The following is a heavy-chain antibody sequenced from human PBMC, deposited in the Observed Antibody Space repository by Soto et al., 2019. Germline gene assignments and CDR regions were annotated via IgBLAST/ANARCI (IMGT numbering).Heavy chain of an antibody. J-gene: IGHJ6*02. Sequence: QVQLVQSGAEVKKPGSSVKVSCKASGGTFSKYAISWVRQAHGQGLEWMGGIIPIFGTANYAQKFQGRVTMTADESTSTAYMELSSLRSEDTAVYYCARPTITAGVDYAYGMDVWGQGTTVTVSS. CDR1: GGTFSKYA. D-gene: IGHD5-12*01. V-gene: IGHV1-69*01. CDR2: IIPIFGTA. CDR3: ARPTITAGVDYAYGMDV.